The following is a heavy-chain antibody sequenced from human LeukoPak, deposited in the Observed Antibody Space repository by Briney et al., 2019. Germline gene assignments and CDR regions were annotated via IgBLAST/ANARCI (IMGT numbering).Heavy chain of an antibody. CDR3: AREEGRKYSSSWYVYYFDY. J-gene: IGHJ4*02. Sequence: GGSLRLSCAASGFTFSSYWMSWVRQAPGKGLEWVANIKQDGSEKYYVDSVKGRFTISRDNAKNSLYLQMNSLRAEDTAVYYCAREEGRKYSSSWYVYYFDYWGQGTLVTVSS. CDR2: IKQDGSEK. CDR1: GFTFSSYW. V-gene: IGHV3-7*01. D-gene: IGHD6-13*01.